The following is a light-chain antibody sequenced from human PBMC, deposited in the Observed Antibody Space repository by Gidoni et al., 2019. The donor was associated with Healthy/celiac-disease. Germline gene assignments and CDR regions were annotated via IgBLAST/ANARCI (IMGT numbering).Light chain of an antibody. CDR2: DAS. CDR3: QQYDNLPPV. V-gene: IGKV1-33*01. Sequence: DIQMTQSPSSLSASVGDRVTITCQASQDISNYLNWYQQKPGKAPKLLIYDASNLETGVPSRFSGSGSGTDLTFTISSLQPEDIATYYCQQYDNLPPVFGPGTKVDIK. CDR1: QDISNY. J-gene: IGKJ3*01.